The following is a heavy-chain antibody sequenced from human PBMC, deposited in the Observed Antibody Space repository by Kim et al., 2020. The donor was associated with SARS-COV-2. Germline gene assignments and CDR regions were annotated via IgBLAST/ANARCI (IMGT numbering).Heavy chain of an antibody. CDR1: GGSFTSHS. CDR3: ARDRRINYYYYGMDV. D-gene: IGHD2-15*01. J-gene: IGHJ6*02. Sequence: SVKVSCKASGGSFTSHSISWVRQAPGQGLEWMGRVNPIVDIVNYARTFQGRVTISADKSTSTAYMELSSLTYEDTAMYYCARDRRINYYYYGMDVWGHGTMVTVSS. V-gene: IGHV1-69*04. CDR2: VNPIVDIV.